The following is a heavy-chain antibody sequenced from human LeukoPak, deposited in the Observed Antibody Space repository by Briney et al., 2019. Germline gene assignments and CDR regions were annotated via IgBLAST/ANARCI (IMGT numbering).Heavy chain of an antibody. CDR1: GFTFSDYY. V-gene: IGHV3-11*04. CDR3: ARDRPPLLGIAVAGTLTDAFDI. Sequence: GGSLRLSCAASGFTFSDYYMSWIRQAPGKGLEWVSYISSSGSTIYYADSVKGRFTISRDNAKNSLYLQMNSLRAEDTAVYYCARDRPPLLGIAVAGTLTDAFDIWGQGTMVTVSS. D-gene: IGHD6-19*01. J-gene: IGHJ3*02. CDR2: ISSSGSTI.